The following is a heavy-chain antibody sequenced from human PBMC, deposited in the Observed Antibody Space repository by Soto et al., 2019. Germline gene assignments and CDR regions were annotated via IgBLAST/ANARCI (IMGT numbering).Heavy chain of an antibody. Sequence: QLQLQESGPGLVKPSETLSLTCTVSGGSISSSSYYWGWIRQPPGKGLEWIGSLYYSGSTYYNPSLKSRATISVDTSKNQFSLKLSSVTAADTAVYYCARHGGSGAAGTFDAFDIWGQGTMVTVSS. J-gene: IGHJ3*02. D-gene: IGHD6-13*01. V-gene: IGHV4-39*01. CDR1: GGSISSSSYY. CDR3: ARHGGSGAAGTFDAFDI. CDR2: LYYSGST.